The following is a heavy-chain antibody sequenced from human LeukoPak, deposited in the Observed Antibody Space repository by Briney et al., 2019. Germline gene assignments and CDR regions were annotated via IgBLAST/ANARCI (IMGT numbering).Heavy chain of an antibody. J-gene: IGHJ4*02. CDR2: IYNTLDT. CDR3: ARRRYYDSTGYNPTYYFDY. D-gene: IGHD3-22*01. CDR1: GDSIIGYH. V-gene: IGHV4-59*01. Sequence: PSGTLSLTCTVSGDSIIGYHWSWIRQPPGKRLEWIGYIYNTLDTTYNPSLESRVTISLDMSNKQFSLRLSSVTAADTAVYYCARRRYYDSTGYNPTYYFDYWGQGILVTVSS.